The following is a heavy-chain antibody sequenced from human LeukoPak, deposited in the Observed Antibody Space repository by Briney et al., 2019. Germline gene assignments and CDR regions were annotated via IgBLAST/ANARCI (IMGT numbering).Heavy chain of an antibody. J-gene: IGHJ6*03. CDR2: INPNSGGT. V-gene: IGHV1-2*02. CDR1: GYTFTGYY. D-gene: IGHD3-10*01. CDR3: ARGLVRGYYYYYYMDV. Sequence: GASVKVSCKASGYTFTGYYMHWVRQAPGQGLEWMGWINPNSGGTNYAQKFQGRVTMTRDTSISTAYMELSRLRSDDTAVYYCARGLVRGYYYYYYMDVWGKGTTVTVSS.